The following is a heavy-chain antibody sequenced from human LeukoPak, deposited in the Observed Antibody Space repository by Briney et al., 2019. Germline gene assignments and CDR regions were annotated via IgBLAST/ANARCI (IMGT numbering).Heavy chain of an antibody. D-gene: IGHD2-2*01. CDR1: GFTFDDYG. J-gene: IGHJ3*02. V-gene: IGHV3-20*04. CDR2: INWNVGST. CDR3: AREYHQYDAFGI. Sequence: PGGSLRLSCAPSGFTFDDYGMSWVRQAPGKVLEWVSGINWNVGSTGHADSVKGRFTISRDNAKNSLYLQMNSLRAEDTALYYCAREYHQYDAFGIWGQGTMVTVSS.